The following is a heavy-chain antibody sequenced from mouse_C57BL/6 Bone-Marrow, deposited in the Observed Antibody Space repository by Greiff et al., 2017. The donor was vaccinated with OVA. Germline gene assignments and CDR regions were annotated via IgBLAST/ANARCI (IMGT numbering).Heavy chain of an antibody. J-gene: IGHJ4*01. CDR2: ISDGGSYT. Sequence: EVQGVESGGGLVKPGGSLKLSCAASGFTFSSYAMSWVRQTPEKRLEWVATISDGGSYTYYPDNVKGRFTISRDNAKNNLYLQMSHLKSEDTAMYYCASYSNYGGVEPMDYWGQGTSVTVSS. CDR1: GFTFSSYA. V-gene: IGHV5-4*01. CDR3: ASYSNYGGVEPMDY. D-gene: IGHD2-5*01.